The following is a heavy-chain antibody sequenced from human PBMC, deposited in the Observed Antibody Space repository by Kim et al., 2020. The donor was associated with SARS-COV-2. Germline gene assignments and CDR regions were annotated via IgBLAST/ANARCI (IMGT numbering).Heavy chain of an antibody. Sequence: GGSLRLSCAASGFTFSSYAMHWVRQAPGKGLEWVAVISYDGSNKYYADSVKGRFTISRDNSKNTLYLQMNSLRAEDTAVYYCASQYEQEIIIAAAGPDFYWGQGTLVTVSS. CDR1: GFTFSSYA. V-gene: IGHV3-30-3*01. D-gene: IGHD6-13*01. CDR3: ASQYEQEIIIAAAGPDFY. CDR2: ISYDGSNK. J-gene: IGHJ4*02.